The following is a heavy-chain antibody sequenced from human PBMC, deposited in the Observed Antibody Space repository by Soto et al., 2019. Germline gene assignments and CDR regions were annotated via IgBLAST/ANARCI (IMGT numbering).Heavy chain of an antibody. Sequence: PSETLSLTCAVSGGSISSGGYSWSWIRQPPGKGLEWIGYIYRSGSTYYNPSLKSRVTMSVDTSKNQFSLKLTSVTAADTAVYYCARGASWHEGPFWGQGTLVTVSS. CDR3: ARGASWHEGPF. J-gene: IGHJ4*02. V-gene: IGHV4-30-2*01. CDR2: IYRSGST. CDR1: GGSISSGGYS. D-gene: IGHD5-12*01.